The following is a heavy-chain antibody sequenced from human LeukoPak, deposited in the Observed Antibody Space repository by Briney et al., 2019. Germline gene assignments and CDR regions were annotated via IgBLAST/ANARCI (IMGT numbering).Heavy chain of an antibody. CDR3: ARGSGSTEYYFDY. CDR2: IYYSGST. V-gene: IGHV4-59*01. J-gene: IGHJ4*02. D-gene: IGHD1-26*01. Sequence: SETLSLTCTVSGGSISSYYWSWIRQPPGKGLEWLGYIYYSGSTNYNPSLKSRVTISVDTSKNQFSLKLSSVTAADTAVYYCARGSGSTEYYFDYWGQGTLVTVSS. CDR1: GGSISSYY.